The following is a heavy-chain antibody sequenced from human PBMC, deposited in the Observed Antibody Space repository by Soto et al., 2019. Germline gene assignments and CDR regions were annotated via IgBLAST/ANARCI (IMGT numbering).Heavy chain of an antibody. CDR2: MNPNSGNT. CDR3: ACYGSGSLYYYYGMDV. V-gene: IGHV1-8*01. CDR1: GYTFTSYD. D-gene: IGHD3-10*01. Sequence: QVQLVQSGAEVKKPGASVKVSCKASGYTFTSYDINWVRQATGQGLEWMGWMNPNSGNTGYAQKFQGRVTMTRNTSISTAYMELSSLRSEDTAVYYGACYGSGSLYYYYGMDVWGQGTTVTVSS. J-gene: IGHJ6*02.